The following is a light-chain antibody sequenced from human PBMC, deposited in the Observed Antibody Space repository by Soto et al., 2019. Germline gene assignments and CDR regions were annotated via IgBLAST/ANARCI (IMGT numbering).Light chain of an antibody. CDR3: AAWDDSLSGVV. J-gene: IGLJ2*01. V-gene: IGLV1-47*01. CDR1: TSNIESNY. CDR2: RNN. Sequence: QSVLTQPPSASGTPGQRFTISCSGSTSNIESNYVYWYQQLPGTAPKLLIYRNNQRPSGVPDRFSGSKSGTSGSLVISGLRSEDEADYYCAAWDDSLSGVVFGGGTKVTVL.